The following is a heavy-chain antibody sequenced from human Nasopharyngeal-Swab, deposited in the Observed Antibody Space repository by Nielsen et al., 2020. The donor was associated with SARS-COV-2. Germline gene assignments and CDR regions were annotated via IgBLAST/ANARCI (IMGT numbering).Heavy chain of an antibody. CDR3: AKIGFRMATGFDY. D-gene: IGHD2-21*02. CDR2: ISGSGGST. J-gene: IGHJ4*02. V-gene: IGHV3-23*01. CDR1: GFTFSSYA. Sequence: GESLKISCAASGFTFSSYAMSWVRQAPGKRLEWVSAISGSGGSTYYADSVKGRFTISRDNSKNTLYLQMNSLRAEDTAVYYCAKIGFRMATGFDYWGQGTLVTVSS.